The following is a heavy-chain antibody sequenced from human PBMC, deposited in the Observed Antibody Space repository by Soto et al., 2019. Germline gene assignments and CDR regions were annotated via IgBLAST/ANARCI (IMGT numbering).Heavy chain of an antibody. CDR1: GGSISSYY. CDR2: IYYSGST. V-gene: IGHV4-59*08. CDR3: ARTAATARRYFDWLSENYYYYGMDV. D-gene: IGHD3-9*01. Sequence: SETLSLTCTVSGGSISSYYWSWIRQPPGKGLEWIGYIYYSGSTNYNPSLKSRVTISVDTSKNQFSLKLSSVTAADTAVYYCARTAATARRYFDWLSENYYYYGMDVWGQGTTVTASS. J-gene: IGHJ6*02.